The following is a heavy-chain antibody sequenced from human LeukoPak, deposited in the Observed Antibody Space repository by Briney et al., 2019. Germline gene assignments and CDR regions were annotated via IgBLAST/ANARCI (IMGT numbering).Heavy chain of an antibody. D-gene: IGHD5-18*01. CDR2: IIPIFGTA. V-gene: IGHV1-69*05. J-gene: IGHJ6*03. CDR3: ARAGGYSYGSPRYYSYYYMDV. CDR1: GGTFSSYA. Sequence: SVKVSCKASGGTFSSYAISWVRQAPGQGLEWMGGIIPIFGTANYAQKFQGRVTITTDESTSTAYMELSSLRSEDTAVYYCARAGGYSYGSPRYYSYYYMDVWGKGTTVTVSS.